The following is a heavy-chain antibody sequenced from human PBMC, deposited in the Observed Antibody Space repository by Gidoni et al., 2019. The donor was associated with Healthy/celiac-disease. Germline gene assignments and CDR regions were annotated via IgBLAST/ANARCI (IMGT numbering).Heavy chain of an antibody. CDR1: GFTFGDYA. CDR2: IRSKAYGGTT. CDR3: TRKAYCGGDCYSDYFDY. J-gene: IGHJ4*02. D-gene: IGHD2-21*02. Sequence: EVQLVESGGGLVQPGRSLRLSCTASGFTFGDYAMSWFSQAPGKGLEWVGFIRSKAYGGTTEYAASVKGRFTISRDDSKSIAYLQMNSLKTEDTAVYYCTRKAYCGGDCYSDYFDYWGQGTLVTVSS. V-gene: IGHV3-49*03.